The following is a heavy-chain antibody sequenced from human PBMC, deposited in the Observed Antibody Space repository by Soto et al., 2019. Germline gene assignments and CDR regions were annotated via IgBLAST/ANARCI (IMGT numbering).Heavy chain of an antibody. CDR2: IYYSGCT. D-gene: IGHD2-15*01. Sequence: SVRLSLTCTVSGGSSSSSSYYWGWFSQPPGKGLKWIGSIYYSGCTYYNPSLKSRVSICVDTSTNKFSLKLSSVTAADTAVYSCARGVAGIRYYYGMDVWGQGTTVT. CDR3: ARGVAGIRYYYGMDV. J-gene: IGHJ6*02. CDR1: GGSSSSSSYY. V-gene: IGHV4-39*01.